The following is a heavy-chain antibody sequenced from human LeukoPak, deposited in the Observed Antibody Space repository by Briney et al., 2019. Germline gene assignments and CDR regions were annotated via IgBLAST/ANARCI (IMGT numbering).Heavy chain of an antibody. CDR3: ARHDSYGSEKNWFDP. D-gene: IGHD5-18*01. J-gene: IGHJ5*02. CDR2: ISGSGGST. V-gene: IGHV3-23*01. Sequence: GGSLRLSCAASGFTFSSYAMSWVRQAPGKGLEWVSAISGSGGSTYYADSVKGRFTISRDNAKNSLYLQMNSLRAEDTALYHCARHDSYGSEKNWFDPWGQGTLVTVSS. CDR1: GFTFSSYA.